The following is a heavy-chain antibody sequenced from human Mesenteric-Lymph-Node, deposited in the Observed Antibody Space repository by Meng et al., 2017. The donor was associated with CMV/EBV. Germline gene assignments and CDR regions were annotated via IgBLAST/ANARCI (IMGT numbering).Heavy chain of an antibody. J-gene: IGHJ6*02. V-gene: IGHV3-23*01. Sequence: GGSLRLSCAASGFTFSSYAMHWVRRAPGKGLEWVSSISGIGGSRYYVDSVKGRFTISRDNSKNTLFLQMNSLRVEDTALYYCAKDLNAMDVWGQGTTVTVSS. CDR2: ISGIGGSR. CDR3: AKDLNAMDV. CDR1: GFTFSSYA.